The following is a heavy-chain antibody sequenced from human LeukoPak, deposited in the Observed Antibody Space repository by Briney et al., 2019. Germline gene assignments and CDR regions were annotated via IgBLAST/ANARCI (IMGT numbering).Heavy chain of an antibody. CDR3: ARGGRGPDY. CDR2: IKQDGSEK. CDR1: GFTFSSYW. V-gene: IGHV3-7*01. Sequence: PGGSLRLSCAASGFTFSSYWMTWVRQAPGKRLEWVANIKQDGSEKYFVDSVKGRFTISRDNAKNSLYLQMNSPRAEDTAVYYCARGGRGPDYWGQGTLVTVSS. D-gene: IGHD3-10*01. J-gene: IGHJ4*02.